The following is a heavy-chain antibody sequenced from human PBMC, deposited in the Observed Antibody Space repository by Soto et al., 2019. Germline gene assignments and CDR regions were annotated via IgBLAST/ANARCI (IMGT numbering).Heavy chain of an antibody. J-gene: IGHJ4*02. D-gene: IGHD3-22*01. V-gene: IGHV4-39*01. CDR3: ARLPGIVVVPIDY. CDR1: GGSISSSSYY. CDR2: IYYSGST. Sequence: QLQLQESGPGLVKPSETLSLTCTVSGGSISSSSYYWGWIRQPPGKGLEWIGSIYYSGSTYYNPSLKSRVTISVDTSKNQFSLKLSSVTAADTAVYYCARLPGIVVVPIDYWGQGTLVTVSS.